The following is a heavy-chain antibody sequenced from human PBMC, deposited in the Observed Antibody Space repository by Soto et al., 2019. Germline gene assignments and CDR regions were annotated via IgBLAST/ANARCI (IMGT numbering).Heavy chain of an antibody. CDR1: GYTFTSYY. D-gene: IGHD6-13*01. Sequence: ASVKVSCKASGYTFTSYYMHWVRQAPGQGLEWMGIINPSGGSTSYAQKFQGRVTMTRDTPTSTVYMELSSLRSEDTAVYYCARGPVIAAAGTPFDYWGQGTLVTVSS. CDR3: ARGPVIAAAGTPFDY. V-gene: IGHV1-46*01. CDR2: INPSGGST. J-gene: IGHJ4*02.